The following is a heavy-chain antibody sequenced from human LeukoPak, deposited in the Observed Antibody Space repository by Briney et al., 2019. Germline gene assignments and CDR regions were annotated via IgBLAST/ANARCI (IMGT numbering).Heavy chain of an antibody. CDR2: INHSGST. CDR3: VREVLSMIEVGYFDS. D-gene: IGHD3-22*01. V-gene: IGHV4-34*01. J-gene: IGHJ4*02. Sequence: SETLSLTCAVYGGSFSGYYWSWIRQPPGKGLEWIGEINHSGSTNYNPSLKSRVTISVDTSKNQFSLKLSSVTAADTAVYYCVREVLSMIEVGYFDSWGQGTLVTVSS. CDR1: GGSFSGYY.